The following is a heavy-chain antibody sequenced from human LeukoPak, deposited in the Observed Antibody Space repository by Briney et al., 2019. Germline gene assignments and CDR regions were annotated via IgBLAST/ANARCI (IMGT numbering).Heavy chain of an antibody. CDR1: VASLSIYY. Sequence: PSGTLSLTRSVSVASLSIYYWIWIRESAGRGLEWIGRVYASGRSKYNPSLQSRVSMPVDKAKKRFSLELSSVTAADTAVYYCAREQLELRGTDSYYYLDVWSKVTTVTVSS. V-gene: IGHV4-4*07. J-gene: IGHJ6*03. CDR3: AREQLELRGTDSYYYLDV. D-gene: IGHD1-1*01. CDR2: VYASGRS.